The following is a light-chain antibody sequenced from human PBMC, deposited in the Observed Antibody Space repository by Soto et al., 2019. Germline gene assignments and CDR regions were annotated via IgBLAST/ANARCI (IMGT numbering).Light chain of an antibody. CDR2: EVS. J-gene: IGLJ1*01. V-gene: IGLV2-14*01. CDR3: SSYTSSSTPHYV. Sequence: QSALTQPASVSGSPGQSITISCPGTSSDVGGYKYVSWYQQHPGKAPKLMIYEVSNRPSGVSSRFSGSKSGNTASLTISGLQAEDEADYYCSSYTSSSTPHYVFGTGTKVTVL. CDR1: SSDVGGYKY.